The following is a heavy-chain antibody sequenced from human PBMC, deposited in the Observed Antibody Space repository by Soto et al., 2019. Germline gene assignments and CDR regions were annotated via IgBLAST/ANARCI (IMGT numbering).Heavy chain of an antibody. CDR1: GGSISSYY. D-gene: IGHD1-26*01. CDR3: ARSVGATNWFDP. CDR2: IYYSGST. Sequence: PSETLSLTCTVSGGSISSYYWSWIRQPPGKGLEWIGYIYYSGSTNYNPSLKSRVTISVDTSKNQFSLKLSSVTAADTAVYYCARSVGATNWFDPWGQGTLVTVSS. V-gene: IGHV4-59*01. J-gene: IGHJ5*02.